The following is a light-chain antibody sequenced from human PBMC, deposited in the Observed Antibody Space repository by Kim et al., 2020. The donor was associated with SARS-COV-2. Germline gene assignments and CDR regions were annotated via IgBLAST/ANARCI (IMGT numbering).Light chain of an antibody. Sequence: DVVMTQSPLSLPVTLGQPASISCRSSQSLVDSDGNTYLNWFQQRPGQSPRRLIYKVSNRDSGVPDRFSGSGSGTDFTLKISKVEAEDVGVYYCMQGTHWPVTFGQGTRLEIK. CDR3: MQGTHWPVT. CDR1: QSLVDSDGNTY. J-gene: IGKJ5*01. CDR2: KVS. V-gene: IGKV2-30*01.